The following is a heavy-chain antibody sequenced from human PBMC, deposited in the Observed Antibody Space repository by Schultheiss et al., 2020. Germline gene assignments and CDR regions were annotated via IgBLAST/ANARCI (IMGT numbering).Heavy chain of an antibody. J-gene: IGHJ2*01. D-gene: IGHD5-24*01. V-gene: IGHV3-30-3*01. Sequence: GESLKISCAASGFTFSSYAMHWVRQAPGKGLEWVAVISYDGSNKYYADSVKGRFTISRDNAKNTLYLQMNSLRAEDTAVYYCARAFPPTRRDGYHHWYFDLWGRGTLVTVSS. CDR3: ARAFPPTRRDGYHHWYFDL. CDR1: GFTFSSYA. CDR2: ISYDGSNK.